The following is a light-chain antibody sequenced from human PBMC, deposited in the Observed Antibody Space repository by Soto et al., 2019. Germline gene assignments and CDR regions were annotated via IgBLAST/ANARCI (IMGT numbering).Light chain of an antibody. CDR2: GNN. CDR1: SSNVGTGYD. V-gene: IGLV1-40*01. CDR3: QSYESSLSGFV. Sequence: QSVLTQPPSVSGAPGRRVTISCTGSSSNVGTGYDVHWYQQLPGTAPKLLIYGNNNRPSGVPDRFSGSKSGTSASLAITGLQAEDEADYYCQSYESSLSGFVFGTGTKLTVL. J-gene: IGLJ1*01.